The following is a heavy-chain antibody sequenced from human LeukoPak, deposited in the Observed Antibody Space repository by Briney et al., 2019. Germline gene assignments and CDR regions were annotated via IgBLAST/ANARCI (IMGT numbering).Heavy chain of an antibody. V-gene: IGHV4-38-2*02. Sequence: PSETLSLTCTVSGYSISSGYYWGWIRQPPGKGLEWIGSIYHSGSTHYNPSLKSRVTISVDTSKNQFSLKLSSVTTADTAVYYCARVEEGYGSGRRGNFYYYYMDVWGKGTTVTISS. CDR1: GYSISSGYY. CDR2: IYHSGST. J-gene: IGHJ6*03. D-gene: IGHD3-10*01. CDR3: ARVEEGYGSGRRGNFYYYYMDV.